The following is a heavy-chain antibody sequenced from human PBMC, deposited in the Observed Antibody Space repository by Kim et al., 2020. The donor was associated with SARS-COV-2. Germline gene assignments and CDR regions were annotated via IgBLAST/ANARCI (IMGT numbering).Heavy chain of an antibody. CDR3: AREMASIKNFDY. Sequence: ASVKVSCKASGYTFSTFYMHWVRQAPGQGLEWVGLINPSGTGTNYAQNFQGRVTMTRDTSTSTVYMELSSLSSEDTAVYYCAREMASIKNFDYWGQGTLVTVSS. V-gene: IGHV1-46*01. J-gene: IGHJ4*02. CDR2: INPSGTGT. CDR1: GYTFSTFY.